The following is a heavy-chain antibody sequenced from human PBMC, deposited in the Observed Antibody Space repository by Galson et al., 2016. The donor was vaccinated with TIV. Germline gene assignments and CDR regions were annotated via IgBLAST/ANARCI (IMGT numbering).Heavy chain of an antibody. J-gene: IGHJ4*02. Sequence: SVKVSCKASGYTFTHYPIHWVRQAPGQRLEWMGWINAGNAITKYSQKFQGRVTITRDTSAGTAYMQLSSLRSEDTAVYYCARPPYCGGDCYKYDYWGQGTLVTVSS. D-gene: IGHD2-21*01. CDR2: INAGNAIT. CDR1: GYTFTHYP. V-gene: IGHV1-3*01. CDR3: ARPPYCGGDCYKYDY.